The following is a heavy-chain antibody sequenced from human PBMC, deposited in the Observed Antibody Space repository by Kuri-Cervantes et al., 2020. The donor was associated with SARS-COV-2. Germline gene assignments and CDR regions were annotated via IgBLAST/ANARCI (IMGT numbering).Heavy chain of an antibody. J-gene: IGHJ4*02. CDR1: GYTFTSYD. CDR3: ARGKEMATETTLDY. Sequence: ASVKVSCKASGYTFTSYDINWVRQATGQGLEWMGWMNPNSGNTGYAQKFQGRVTMTRNTPISTAYMELRSLRSDDTAVYYCARGKEMATETTLDYWGQGTLVTVSS. V-gene: IGHV1-8*02. CDR2: MNPNSGNT. D-gene: IGHD5-24*01.